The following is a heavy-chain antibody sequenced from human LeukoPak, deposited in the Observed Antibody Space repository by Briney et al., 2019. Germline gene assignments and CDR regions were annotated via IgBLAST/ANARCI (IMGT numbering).Heavy chain of an antibody. CDR1: GYTFTGYY. CDR2: INPNSGGT. J-gene: IGHJ4*02. D-gene: IGHD3-10*01. CDR3: ARERMVRGVIIGGEFDY. Sequence: GASVKVSCKASGYTFTGYYMHWVRQAPGQGLEWMGWINPNSGGTNYAQKFQGRVTMTRDTSISTAYMELSRLRSDDTAVYYCARERMVRGVIIGGEFDYWGQGTLVTVSS. V-gene: IGHV1-2*02.